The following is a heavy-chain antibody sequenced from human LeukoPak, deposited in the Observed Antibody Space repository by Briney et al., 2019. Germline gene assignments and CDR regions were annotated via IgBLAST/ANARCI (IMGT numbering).Heavy chain of an antibody. CDR1: GYTFTAYY. D-gene: IGHD1-1*01. V-gene: IGHV1-2*06. CDR2: MNPNSGGT. J-gene: IGHJ4*02. CDR3: ARTTGATVDY. Sequence: GASVKVSCKASGYTFTAYYMHWVRQAPGQGLEWMGRMNPNSGGTNYAQKFQGRVTMTRDTSISTAYMELSRLRSDDTAVYYCARTTGATVDYWGQGTLVTVSS.